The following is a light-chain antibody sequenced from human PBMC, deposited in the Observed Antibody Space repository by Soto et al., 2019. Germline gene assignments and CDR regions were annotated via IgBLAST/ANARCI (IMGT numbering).Light chain of an antibody. CDR1: QSVLYSSNNKNY. CDR2: WAS. CDR3: QQYYSTLSLT. J-gene: IGKJ4*01. Sequence: DIVMTQSPDSLAVSLGERATINCKSSQSVLYSSNNKNYLAWYQQKPGQPLKLLIYWASTRESGVPDRFSGSGSGTDFTLTISSLQAEDVAVYYCQQYYSTLSLTFGGGTKVEIK. V-gene: IGKV4-1*01.